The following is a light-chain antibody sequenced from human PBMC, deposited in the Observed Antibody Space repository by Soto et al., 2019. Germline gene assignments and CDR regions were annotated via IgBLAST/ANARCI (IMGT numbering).Light chain of an antibody. CDR1: MRDVGAYNL. CDR3: RSYTTNSSLI. Sequence: QSVLTQPASVSGSPGQSITISCAGTMRDVGAYNLVSWYQQHPGRAPQLIIYEVRNRPSGLSFRFSGSKSGNTASLTISGLQAEDEADYYCRSYTTNSSLIFGGGTKVTVL. CDR2: EVR. V-gene: IGLV2-14*01. J-gene: IGLJ2*01.